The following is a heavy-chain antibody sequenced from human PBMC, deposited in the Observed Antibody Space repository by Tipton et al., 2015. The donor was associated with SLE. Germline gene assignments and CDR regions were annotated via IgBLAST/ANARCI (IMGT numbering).Heavy chain of an antibody. Sequence: TLSPTCTVSGGSISSTNDYWGWIRQSPGKGLEWIGTMYYSGSTYYNPSLKSRITMSADTSKNQFSLKLKSVTAADTAVYYCARVDGYSGYDWGAIDYWGQGTLVTVSS. J-gene: IGHJ4*02. CDR3: ARVDGYSGYDWGAIDY. CDR2: MYYSGST. CDR1: GGSISSTNDY. V-gene: IGHV4-39*01. D-gene: IGHD5-12*01.